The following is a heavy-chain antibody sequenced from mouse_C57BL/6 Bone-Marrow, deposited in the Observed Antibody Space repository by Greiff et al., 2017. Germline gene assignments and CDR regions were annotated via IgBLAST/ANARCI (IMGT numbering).Heavy chain of an antibody. CDR1: GYTFTDHN. D-gene: IGHD1-1*01. CDR3: ARDDYYDSRDWYFDV. V-gene: IGHV1-18*01. J-gene: IGHJ1*03. Sequence: EVQLQESGPELVKPGASVKIPCKASGYTFTDHNMDWVKQSHGKSLEWIGDINPNNGGTIYNQKFKGKATLTVDKSASTAYMELSSLTSEDTAVYYCARDDYYDSRDWYFDVWGTGTTVTVSS. CDR2: INPNNGGT.